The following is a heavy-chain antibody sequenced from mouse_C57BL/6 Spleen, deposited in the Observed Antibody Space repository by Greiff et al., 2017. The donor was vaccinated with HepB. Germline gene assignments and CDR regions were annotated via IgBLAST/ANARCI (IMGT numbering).Heavy chain of an antibody. CDR1: GFNIKDYY. D-gene: IGHD3-2*02. CDR2: IDPEDGDT. J-gene: IGHJ4*01. CDR3: TRDSSGYAMDY. V-gene: IGHV14-1*01. Sequence: DVKLQESGAELVRPGASVKLSCTASGFNIKDYYMHWVKQRPEQGLEWIGRIDPEDGDTEYAPKFQGKATMTADTSSNTAYLQLSSLTSEDTAVYYCTRDSSGYAMDYWGQGTSVTVSS.